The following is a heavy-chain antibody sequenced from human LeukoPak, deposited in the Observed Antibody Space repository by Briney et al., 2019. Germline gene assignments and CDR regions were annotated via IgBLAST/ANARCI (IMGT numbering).Heavy chain of an antibody. CDR3: ARGGTYLAFGY. Sequence: GASVKVSCEASGYTFTSYDVYWVRQTIEQGLGWMGWMNANSGDTGYAQNFQGRVTMTRNTSISTAFMELSSLRSEDTAIYYCARGGTYLAFGYWGQGTLVTVSS. J-gene: IGHJ4*02. D-gene: IGHD2-21*01. V-gene: IGHV1-8*01. CDR2: MNANSGDT. CDR1: GYTFTSYD.